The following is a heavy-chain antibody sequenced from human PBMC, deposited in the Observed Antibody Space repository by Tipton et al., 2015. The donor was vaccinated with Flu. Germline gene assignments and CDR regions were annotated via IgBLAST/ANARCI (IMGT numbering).Heavy chain of an antibody. Sequence: TLSLTCTVSGGSISSGSYYWSWIRQPPGKGLEWIGYIYYSGSTNYNPSLKSRVTISVDTSKNQFSLKLSSVTAADTAVYYCARRKTVTTRLTYFDYWGQGTLVTVSS. CDR1: GGSISSGSYY. D-gene: IGHD4-17*01. CDR3: ARRKTVTTRLTYFDY. CDR2: IYYSGST. V-gene: IGHV4-61*01. J-gene: IGHJ4*02.